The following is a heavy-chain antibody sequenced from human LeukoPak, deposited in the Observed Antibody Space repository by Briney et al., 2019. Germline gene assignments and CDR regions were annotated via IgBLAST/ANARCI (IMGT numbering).Heavy chain of an antibody. CDR2: IKQDGSEK. CDR1: GFMFSSYW. CDR3: ARVQRGYSYNPLGYYYYYMDV. J-gene: IGHJ6*03. D-gene: IGHD5-18*01. Sequence: GGSLRLSCVAPGFMFSSYWMSWVRQAPGKGLEWVANIKQDGSEKYYVGSVKGRFTISRDNAKNSLYLQMNSLRAEDTAVYYCARVQRGYSYNPLGYYYYYMDVWGKGTTVTVSS. V-gene: IGHV3-7*01.